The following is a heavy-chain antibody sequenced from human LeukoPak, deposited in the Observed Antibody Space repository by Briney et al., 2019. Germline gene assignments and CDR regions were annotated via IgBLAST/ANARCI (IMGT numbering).Heavy chain of an antibody. CDR1: GGSISNNW. J-gene: IGHJ4*02. V-gene: IGHV4-4*02. Sequence: SGTLSLTCAVTGGSISNNWWTWVRQPPGKGLEWIGGISQSARTNYNPSLKSRVTMSIDKSRNQFSLRMSSVTAADTAVYYCARYYYDSSGYYSFDYWAREPWSPSPQ. CDR2: ISQSART. CDR3: ARYYYDSSGYYSFDY. D-gene: IGHD3-22*01.